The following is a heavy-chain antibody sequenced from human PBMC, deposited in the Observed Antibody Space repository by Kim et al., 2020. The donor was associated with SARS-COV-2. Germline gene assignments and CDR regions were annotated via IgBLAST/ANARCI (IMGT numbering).Heavy chain of an antibody. D-gene: IGHD6-13*01. CDR2: ISSNGGST. CDR3: VKDPYSSSWSPYYYYGMDV. J-gene: IGHJ6*02. CDR1: GFTFSSYA. Sequence: GGSLRLSCSASGFTFSSYAMHWVRQAPGKGLEYVSAISSNGGSTYYADSVKGRFTISRDNSKNTLYLQMSSLRAEDTAVYYCVKDPYSSSWSPYYYYGMDVWGQGTTVTVSS. V-gene: IGHV3-64D*06.